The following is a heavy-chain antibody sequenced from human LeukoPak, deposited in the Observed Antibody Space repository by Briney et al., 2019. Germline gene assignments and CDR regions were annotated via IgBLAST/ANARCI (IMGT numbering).Heavy chain of an antibody. Sequence: GGSLRLSCAASGFTFSTYSMNWVRQAPGKGLEWVSYISSSVSSSSVSTTHYADSVKGRFTISRDNAKNSLYLQMNSLRNEDTAVYYCARDPEALDYWGQGTLVTVSS. CDR2: ISSSVSSSSVSTT. CDR1: GFTFSTYS. CDR3: ARDPEALDY. J-gene: IGHJ4*02. V-gene: IGHV3-48*02.